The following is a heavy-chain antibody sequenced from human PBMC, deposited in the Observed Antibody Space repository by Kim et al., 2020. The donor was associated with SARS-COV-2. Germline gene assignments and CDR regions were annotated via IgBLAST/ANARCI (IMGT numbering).Heavy chain of an antibody. CDR2: IVAYRRNT. D-gene: IGHD6-19*01. CDR1: GYIFTNYG. CDR3: ARYEPMTEAGRSWVVIDY. Sequence: ASVKVSCKASGYIFTNYGISWVRRAPGQGLEWMGWIVAYRRNTNYAQKFQGRVTMTIDTSTSTAYMELRSLRSDDTAFYYCARYEPMTEAGRSWVVIDYWGQGTLVTVSS. J-gene: IGHJ4*02. V-gene: IGHV1-18*01.